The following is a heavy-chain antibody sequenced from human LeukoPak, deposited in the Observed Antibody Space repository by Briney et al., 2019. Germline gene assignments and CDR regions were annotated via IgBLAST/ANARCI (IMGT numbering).Heavy chain of an antibody. J-gene: IGHJ4*02. CDR1: GFTFRDYY. CDR2: IKYDGSEK. CDR3: AFNNNFKY. D-gene: IGHD4-11*01. V-gene: IGHV3-7*01. Sequence: PGGSLRLSCPVSGFTFRDYYMSWIRQAPGQGLEWVANIKYDGSEKYYVDSVKGRFTISRDDAKNSLSLQMSNVRAEDTAVYYCAFNNNFKYWGQGTQVTVSS.